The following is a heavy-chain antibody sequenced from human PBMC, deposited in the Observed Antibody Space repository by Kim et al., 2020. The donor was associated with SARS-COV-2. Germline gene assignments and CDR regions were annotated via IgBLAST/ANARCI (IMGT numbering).Heavy chain of an antibody. D-gene: IGHD3-22*01. CDR1: GGTFSSYA. CDR2: IIPIFGTA. V-gene: IGHV1-69*13. CDR3: AREHRLMIVDQD. Sequence: SVKVSCKASGGTFSSYAISWVRQAPGQGLEWMGGIIPIFGTANYAQKFQGRVTITADESTSTAYMELSSLRSEDTAVYYCAREHRLMIVDQDWGQGTLVTVSS. J-gene: IGHJ4*02.